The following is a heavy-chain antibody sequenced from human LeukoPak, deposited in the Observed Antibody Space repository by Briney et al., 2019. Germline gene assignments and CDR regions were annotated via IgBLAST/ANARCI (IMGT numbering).Heavy chain of an antibody. D-gene: IGHD4-17*01. J-gene: IGHJ4*02. V-gene: IGHV3-9*01. Sequence: GGSLRLSCAASGFTFDDYAMHWVRQTPGKGLEWVSGISWNSGDIGYADSVKGRFTVSRDNAKNPLHLQMNSLRAEDTALYYCAKGHDYGDYGPDFWGQGTLVTVSS. CDR3: AKGHDYGDYGPDF. CDR2: ISWNSGDI. CDR1: GFTFDDYA.